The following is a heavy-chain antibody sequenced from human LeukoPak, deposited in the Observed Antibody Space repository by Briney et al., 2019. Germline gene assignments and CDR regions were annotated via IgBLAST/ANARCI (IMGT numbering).Heavy chain of an antibody. V-gene: IGHV4-39*02. CDR3: ARDYGGNRFFDY. Sequence: SETLSLTCTVSGGSISNTFYYWGWIRQPPGKGLEWIGSIYYTGTTDYSPSLMSRLTISVDTPKNQFSLSLNSVTAADMAVYYCARDYGGNRFFDYWGQGILVTVSS. D-gene: IGHD4-23*01. CDR2: IYYTGTT. CDR1: GGSISNTFYY. J-gene: IGHJ4*02.